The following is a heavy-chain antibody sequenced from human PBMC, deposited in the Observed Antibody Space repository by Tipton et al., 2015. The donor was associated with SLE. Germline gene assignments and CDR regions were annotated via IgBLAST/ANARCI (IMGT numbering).Heavy chain of an antibody. CDR2: MHYSGTT. CDR3: ARRITYGIPFDH. Sequence: TLSLTCTVSGGSMSSSSYYWGWIRQPPGKGLEWIGNMHYSGTTDYNPSLTSRVTISVDTSKNKFSLQLVFVTAADTAVYYCARRITYGIPFDHWGQGILVTISS. D-gene: IGHD4-17*01. V-gene: IGHV4-39*01. CDR1: GGSMSSSSYY. J-gene: IGHJ4*02.